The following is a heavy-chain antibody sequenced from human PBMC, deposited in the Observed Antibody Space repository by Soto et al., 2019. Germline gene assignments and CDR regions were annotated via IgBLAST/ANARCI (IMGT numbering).Heavy chain of an antibody. CDR2: ISAYNGDT. CDR1: GYSFTNYG. CDR3: ARVEDYFDSSGYAH. V-gene: IGHV1-18*04. J-gene: IGHJ1*01. D-gene: IGHD3-22*01. Sequence: ASVKVSCKASGYSFTNYGVTWVRQAPGQGLEWMGWISAYNGDTHYAQNLQGRLTMTTDTSTSTGYMGLRALGSDDTAVYFCARVEDYFDSSGYAHWGQGTLVTVSS.